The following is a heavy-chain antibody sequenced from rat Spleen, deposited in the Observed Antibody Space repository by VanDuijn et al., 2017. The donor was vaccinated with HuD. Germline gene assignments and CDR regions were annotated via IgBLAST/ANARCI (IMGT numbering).Heavy chain of an antibody. Sequence: VQLKESGPGLVQPSETLSLTCTVSGFSLATYSVSWVRLPPGKGLEWMGVMWSGGTTAYNSGLKSRLSISRDTSKSQVYLKMNSLQTGDTATYYCARTYGGYTSHWFAYWGQGTLVTVSS. D-gene: IGHD1-11*01. CDR1: GFSLATYS. CDR2: MWSGGTT. CDR3: ARTYGGYTSHWFAY. V-gene: IGHV2S63*01. J-gene: IGHJ3*01.